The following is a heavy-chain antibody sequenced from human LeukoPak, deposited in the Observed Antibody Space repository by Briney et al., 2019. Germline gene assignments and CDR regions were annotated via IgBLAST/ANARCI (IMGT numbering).Heavy chain of an antibody. CDR2: ISYDGSNK. V-gene: IGHV3-30-3*01. CDR3: AKSLLTTATGTGRAFDI. D-gene: IGHD1-1*01. J-gene: IGHJ3*02. CDR1: GFTFSSYA. Sequence: GRSLRLSCAASGFTFSSYAMHWVRQAPGKGLGWVAVISYDGSNKYYADSVTGRFTISRDNSKNTLYLQMNSLRAEDSAEYYCAKSLLTTATGTGRAFDIWGQGTMVTVSA.